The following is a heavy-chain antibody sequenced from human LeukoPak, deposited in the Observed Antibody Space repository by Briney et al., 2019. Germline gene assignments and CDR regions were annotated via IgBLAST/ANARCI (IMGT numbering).Heavy chain of an antibody. CDR1: GFTFSTYA. CDR3: ARDFADTAMAADY. Sequence: PGGSLRLSCAASGFTFSTYAMSWVRQAPGKGLEWVSVVSGTGGRTYYADSVKGRFTIPRDNSKNTLYLQMNSLRAEDTAVYYCARDFADTAMAADYWGQGTLVTVSS. CDR2: VSGTGGRT. D-gene: IGHD5-18*01. V-gene: IGHV3-23*01. J-gene: IGHJ4*02.